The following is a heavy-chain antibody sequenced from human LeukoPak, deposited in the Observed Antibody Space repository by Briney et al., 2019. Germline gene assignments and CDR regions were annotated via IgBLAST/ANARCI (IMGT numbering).Heavy chain of an antibody. CDR1: GFTFSSYA. CDR2: IWYDGSNK. V-gene: IGHV3-33*08. D-gene: IGHD1-14*01. J-gene: IGHJ4*02. Sequence: PGGSLRLSCEASGFTFSSYAMNWVRQAPGKGLEWVAVIWYDGSNKYYADSVKGRFTISRDNSKNTRYLQMNSLRAEDTAVYYCARLSPEGDWGQGTLVTVSS. CDR3: ARLSPEGD.